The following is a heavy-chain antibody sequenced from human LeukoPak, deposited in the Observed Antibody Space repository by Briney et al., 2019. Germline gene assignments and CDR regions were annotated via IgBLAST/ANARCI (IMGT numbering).Heavy chain of an antibody. D-gene: IGHD2-21*01. CDR1: GFTFSSCD. Sequence: PGGSLRLSCAASGFTFSSCDMHWVRQAPGKGLEWVAVISYGGSNKYYADSVKGRFAISRDNSKSTLYLQMNSLRTEDTSVYYCATGESSYYYYYAMDSWGQGTTVTVSS. J-gene: IGHJ6*02. V-gene: IGHV3-30*03. CDR3: ATGESSYYYYYAMDS. CDR2: ISYGGSNK.